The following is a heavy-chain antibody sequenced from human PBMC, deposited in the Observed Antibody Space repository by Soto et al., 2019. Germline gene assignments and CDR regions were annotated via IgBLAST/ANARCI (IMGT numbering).Heavy chain of an antibody. CDR1: GFSFSSYW. CDR3: ARGHSAPGY. CDR2: IMQDGSEK. V-gene: IGHV3-7*01. Sequence: EVQLVESGGGLVQPGGSLRLSCTASGFSFSSYWMSWVRQAPGKGLEWVANIMQDGSEKQYVDSVKGRFTISRDNAQNSLYLQMNGLRADDTAVYSCARGHSAPGYWGQGTLVTVSS. J-gene: IGHJ4*02.